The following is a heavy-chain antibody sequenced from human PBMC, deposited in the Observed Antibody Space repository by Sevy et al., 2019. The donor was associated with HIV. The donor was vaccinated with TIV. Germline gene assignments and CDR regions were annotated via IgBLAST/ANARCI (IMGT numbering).Heavy chain of an antibody. CDR2: ISSSSSYI. D-gene: IGHD6-19*01. V-gene: IGHV3-21*01. CDR3: ARLGSSGWYVSYYHYMDV. Sequence: GGSLRLSCAASGFTFSSYSMNWVRQAPGKGLEWVSSISSSSSYIYYADSVKGRFTISRDNAKNSLCLQMNSLRAEDTAVYYCARLGSSGWYVSYYHYMDVWGKGTTVTVSS. CDR1: GFTFSSYS. J-gene: IGHJ6*03.